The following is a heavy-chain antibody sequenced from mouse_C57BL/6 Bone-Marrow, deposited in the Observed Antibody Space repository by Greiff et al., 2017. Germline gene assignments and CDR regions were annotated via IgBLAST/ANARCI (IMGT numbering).Heavy chain of an antibody. D-gene: IGHD4-1*01. Sequence: VQLQQSGAELVRPGPSVKVSCKASGYAFTNYLIEWVKQRPGQGLEWIGVINPGSGGTNYNEQFKGKATLTADKSSSTAYMQISSLTSEDSAVYFCARSKNWDSWFAYWGQGTLVTVSA. CDR3: ARSKNWDSWFAY. V-gene: IGHV1-54*01. CDR2: INPGSGGT. J-gene: IGHJ3*01. CDR1: GYAFTNYL.